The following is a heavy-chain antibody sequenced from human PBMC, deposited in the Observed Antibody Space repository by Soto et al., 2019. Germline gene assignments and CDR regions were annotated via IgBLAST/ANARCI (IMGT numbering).Heavy chain of an antibody. CDR1: GGSISSGGYY. D-gene: IGHD3-22*01. Sequence: PSETLSLTCTVSGGSISSGGYYWSWIRQHPGKGLEWIGYIYYSGSTYYNPSLKSRVTISVDTSKNQFSLKLSSVTAADTAVYYCARISAVLGSGYYFYFDYWGQGTLVTVSS. V-gene: IGHV4-31*03. CDR3: ARISAVLGSGYYFYFDY. CDR2: IYYSGST. J-gene: IGHJ4*02.